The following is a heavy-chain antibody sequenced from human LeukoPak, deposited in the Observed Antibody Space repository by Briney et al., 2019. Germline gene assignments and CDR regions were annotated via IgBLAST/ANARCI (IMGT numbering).Heavy chain of an antibody. V-gene: IGHV3-21*01. CDR2: ISSSSSYI. Sequence: GGPLRLSCAASGFTFSSYWMHWVRQAPGKGLEWVSSISSSSSYIYYADSVKGRFTISRDNAKNSLYLQMNSLRAEDTAVYYCARDIGATYAFDIWSQGTMVTVSS. CDR1: GFTFSSYW. CDR3: ARDIGATYAFDI. J-gene: IGHJ3*02. D-gene: IGHD5-12*01.